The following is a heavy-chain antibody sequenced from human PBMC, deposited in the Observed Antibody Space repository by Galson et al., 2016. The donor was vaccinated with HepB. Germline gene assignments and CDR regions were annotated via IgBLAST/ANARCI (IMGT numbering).Heavy chain of an antibody. CDR1: GYIFTNYG. Sequence: SVKVSCKASGYIFTNYGISWVRQAPVHGLEWMGWTSAHNDNTNYAQKFQGRVTMTRDTSIRTAFMEVRRLRYDDTAVYYCARSRRYYGVDVWGKGTTVTVSS. V-gene: IGHV1-18*01. J-gene: IGHJ6*04. CDR3: ARSRRYYGVDV. CDR2: TSAHNDNT.